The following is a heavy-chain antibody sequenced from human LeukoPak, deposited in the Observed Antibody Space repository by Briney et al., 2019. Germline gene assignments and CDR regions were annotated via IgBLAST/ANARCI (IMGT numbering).Heavy chain of an antibody. CDR2: IYYSGST. Sequence: SETLSLTCTVSGGSISSYYWSWLRQPPGKGLEWIGYIYYSGSTNYNPSLKSRVTISVDTSKNQFSLKLSSVTAADTAVYYCAKGTMIVVVPIMDFDYWGQGTLVTASS. D-gene: IGHD3-22*01. CDR3: AKGTMIVVVPIMDFDY. J-gene: IGHJ4*02. CDR1: GGSISSYY. V-gene: IGHV4-59*01.